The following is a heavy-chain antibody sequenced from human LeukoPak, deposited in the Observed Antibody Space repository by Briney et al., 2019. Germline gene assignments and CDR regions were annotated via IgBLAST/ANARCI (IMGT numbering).Heavy chain of an antibody. Sequence: SETLSLSCAVSGGTFSGYYWSWIRQPPGKGLEWIGEIKHSGSTKYNPSLKSRVTTSVDTSKNQISLKRSSVLSADTTVYYYAGGRGDSYGSCWFDPWGQGTLVTVSS. D-gene: IGHD5-18*01. CDR2: IKHSGST. V-gene: IGHV4-34*01. CDR3: AGGRGDSYGSCWFDP. J-gene: IGHJ5*02. CDR1: GGTFSGYY.